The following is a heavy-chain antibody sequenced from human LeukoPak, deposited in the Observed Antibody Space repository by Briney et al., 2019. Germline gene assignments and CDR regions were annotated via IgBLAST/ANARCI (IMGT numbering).Heavy chain of an antibody. J-gene: IGHJ4*02. CDR3: AKSGAHYDFWSGYRDPYYFDY. Sequence: GGSLRLSCAASGFTFSSYAMSWVRQAPGKGLEWVSAISGSGGSTYYADSVKGRFTISRDNSKNTLYLQMNSLRAEDTAVYYCAKSGAHYDFWSGYRDPYYFDYWGQGTLVTVSS. CDR1: GFTFSSYA. D-gene: IGHD3-3*01. CDR2: ISGSGGST. V-gene: IGHV3-23*01.